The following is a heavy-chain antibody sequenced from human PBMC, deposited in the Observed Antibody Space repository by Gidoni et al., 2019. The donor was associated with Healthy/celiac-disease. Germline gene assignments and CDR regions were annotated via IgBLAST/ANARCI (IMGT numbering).Heavy chain of an antibody. Sequence: QVQLQESGPGLVKPSQTLSLTCTVSGGSISRGSYYWSWIRQPAEKGLEWIGRIYTRGSTNYNPALKSRVTISVDTSKNQFALKLSSVTAADTAVYYCAREGSGELRYSSSSWDYYYYYGMDVWGQGTTVTVSS. CDR3: AREGSGELRYSSSSWDYYYYYGMDV. J-gene: IGHJ6*02. CDR2: IYTRGST. V-gene: IGHV4-61*02. D-gene: IGHD6-6*01. CDR1: GGSISRGSYY.